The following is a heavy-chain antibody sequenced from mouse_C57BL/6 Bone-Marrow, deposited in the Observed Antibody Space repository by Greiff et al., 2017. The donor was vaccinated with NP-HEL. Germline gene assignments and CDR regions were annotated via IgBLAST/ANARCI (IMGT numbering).Heavy chain of an antibody. CDR2: ISNGGGST. CDR1: GFTFSDYY. D-gene: IGHD1-1*01. Sequence: DVHLVESGGGLVQPGGSLKLSCAASGFTFSDYYMYWVRQTPEKRLEWVAYISNGGGSTYYPDTVKGRFTISRDNAKNTLYLQMSRLKSEDTAMYYGARHGYYGSSYIMDYWGQGTSVTVSS. CDR3: ARHGYYGSSYIMDY. V-gene: IGHV5-12*01. J-gene: IGHJ4*01.